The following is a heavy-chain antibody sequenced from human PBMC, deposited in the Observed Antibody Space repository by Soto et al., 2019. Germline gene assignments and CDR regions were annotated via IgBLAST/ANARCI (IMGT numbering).Heavy chain of an antibody. J-gene: IGHJ4*02. D-gene: IGHD1-7*01. CDR1: GGSFTSNNW. Sequence: SETLSLTCAVSGGSFTSNNWCTLVRQPPGQGQEWIGEIYQTGSTNYNPSLKSRVTISIDNSENQFSLKMNSLTAEDTAVYYCASRDPGTSVDYWGQGTLVTVSS. CDR2: IYQTGST. CDR3: ASRDPGTSVDY. V-gene: IGHV4-4*02.